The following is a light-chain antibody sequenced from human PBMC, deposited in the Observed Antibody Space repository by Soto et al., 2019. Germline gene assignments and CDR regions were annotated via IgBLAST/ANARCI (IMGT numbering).Light chain of an antibody. J-gene: IGKJ4*01. Sequence: EIVLTQSPATLSLSPGERATLSCRASQSISPYLAWYQQKPGQTPRLVIYDASTRATGIPVRFSGSGSGTDFTLTISSREPEDFAVYYCQQRSNWPLSLTFGGGTKVEIK. V-gene: IGKV3-11*01. CDR3: QQRSNWPLSLT. CDR1: QSISPY. CDR2: DAS.